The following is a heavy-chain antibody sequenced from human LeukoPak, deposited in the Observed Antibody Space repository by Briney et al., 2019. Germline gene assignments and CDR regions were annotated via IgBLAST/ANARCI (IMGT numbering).Heavy chain of an antibody. V-gene: IGHV4-4*07. D-gene: IGHD1-26*01. CDR1: GGSITDSF. CDR2: IYSSGIT. CDR3: ASEQTTSGGRRLDY. Sequence: SETLSLTCTVSGGSITDSFWTWTRQPAGKGLEWIGRIYSSGITNCSPSLKSRVTMSVDTSKNQFSLNLTSVTAADTAVYFCASEQTTSGGRRLDYWGQGTLVIVSS. J-gene: IGHJ4*02.